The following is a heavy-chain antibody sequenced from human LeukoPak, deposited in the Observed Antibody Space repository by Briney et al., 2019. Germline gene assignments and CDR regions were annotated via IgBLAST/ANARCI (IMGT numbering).Heavy chain of an antibody. CDR2: IYYSGST. V-gene: IGHV4-30-4*01. D-gene: IGHD5-12*01. Sequence: TLSLTCTVSGGXISSXDYYXSXIRQPPGKGLEXIGYIYYSGSTYYNPSLKSRVTISVDTSKNQFSLKLSSVTAADTAVYYCARGRGYSGYDYLDYWGQGTLVTVSS. CDR3: ARGRGYSGYDYLDY. J-gene: IGHJ4*02. CDR1: GGXISSXDYY.